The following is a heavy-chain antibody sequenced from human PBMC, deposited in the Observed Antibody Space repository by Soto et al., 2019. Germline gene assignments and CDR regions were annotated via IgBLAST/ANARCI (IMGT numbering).Heavy chain of an antibody. D-gene: IGHD3-10*01. V-gene: IGHV1-18*01. J-gene: IGHJ3*02. CDR3: ATHLMVRGPRTFDI. CDR2: ISAYNGNT. CDR1: GYTFTSYG. Sequence: VHVSCKASGYTFTSYGISWVRQAPGQGLEWMGWISAYNGNTNYAQKLQGRVTMTTDTSTSTAYMKLRSLRSDDTAVYYCATHLMVRGPRTFDIWGQGTMVTVSS.